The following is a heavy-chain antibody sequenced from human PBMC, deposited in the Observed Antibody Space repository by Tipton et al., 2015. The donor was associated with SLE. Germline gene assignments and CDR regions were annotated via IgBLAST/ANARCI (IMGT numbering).Heavy chain of an antibody. CDR3: VRELDTFEV. CDR2: ISYGGGT. J-gene: IGHJ3*01. Sequence: TLSLTCSVSGGSISSNYWIWIRQPPGKGLEWIGYISYGGGTNYNPSLKSRVTISVDTAKSQFSLDLTSVTAADTAVYYCVRELDTFEVWGPGTLVTVSS. CDR1: GGSISSNY. V-gene: IGHV4-59*12.